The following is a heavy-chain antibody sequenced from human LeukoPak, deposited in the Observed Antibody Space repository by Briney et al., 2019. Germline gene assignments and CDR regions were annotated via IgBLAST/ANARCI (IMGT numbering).Heavy chain of an antibody. J-gene: IGHJ4*02. CDR1: GFTFSSYG. CDR3: ARGAGWYCSAGRCYTGHFDY. D-gene: IGHD2-15*01. Sequence: GGSLRLSCAASGFTFSSYGMHWVRQAPGKGLEWVAFIRYDGSNKYYADSAKGRFTISRDNSKNTLYLQMNSLRAEDTAVYYCARGAGWYCSAGRCYTGHFDYWGQGNLVTVSS. V-gene: IGHV3-30*02. CDR2: IRYDGSNK.